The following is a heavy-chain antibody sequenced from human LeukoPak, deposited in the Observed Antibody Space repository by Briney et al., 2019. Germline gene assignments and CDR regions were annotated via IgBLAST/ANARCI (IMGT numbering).Heavy chain of an antibody. CDR2: IYTSGST. Sequence: SETLSLTCTVSGGSISSDHWSWIRQPAGKGLEWIGRIYTSGSTNYNPSLKSRVTMSVDTSKNQLSLKLSSVTAADTAVYYCARDPLAGIETLDYWGQGTLVTVSS. V-gene: IGHV4-4*07. CDR1: GGSISSDH. D-gene: IGHD6-19*01. J-gene: IGHJ4*02. CDR3: ARDPLAGIETLDY.